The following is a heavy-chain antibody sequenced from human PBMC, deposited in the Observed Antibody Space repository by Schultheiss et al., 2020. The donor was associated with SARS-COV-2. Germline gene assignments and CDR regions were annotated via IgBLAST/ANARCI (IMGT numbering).Heavy chain of an antibody. CDR2: ISGSGGST. D-gene: IGHD3-22*01. J-gene: IGHJ4*02. CDR1: GFIVSSNE. Sequence: GESLKISCAASGFIVSSNEMNWVRQAPGKGLEWVSAISGSGGSTYYADSVKGRFTISRDNAKNSLYLQMNSLRAEDTALYYCARHSVGYYHADYWGQGTLVTVSS. V-gene: IGHV3-21*01. CDR3: ARHSVGYYHADY.